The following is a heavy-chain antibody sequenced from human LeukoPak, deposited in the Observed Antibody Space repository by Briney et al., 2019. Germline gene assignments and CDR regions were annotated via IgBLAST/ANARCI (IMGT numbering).Heavy chain of an antibody. CDR2: ITGPADRT. CDR1: GLSFANYG. V-gene: IGHV3-23*01. D-gene: IGHD1-1*01. Sequence: GGSLRLSWSTSGLSFANYGIAWVRNAQGKGLEWVSAITGPADRTYYADSVRGRFTISRDNSKNTLYLQMNSLRAEDTAVYYCASMNGYFEYWGQGTLVTVSS. CDR3: ASMNGYFEY. J-gene: IGHJ4*02.